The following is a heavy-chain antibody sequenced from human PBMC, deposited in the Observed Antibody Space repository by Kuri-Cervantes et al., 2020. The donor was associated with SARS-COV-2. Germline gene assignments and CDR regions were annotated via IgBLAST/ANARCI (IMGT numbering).Heavy chain of an antibody. CDR1: GGSISSGGYS. D-gene: IGHD3-22*01. V-gene: IGHV4-30-4*07. CDR3: ARVATEISYYYDSSGYSPGAFDI. CDR2: IYYSGST. Sequence: SQTLSLTCAVSGGSISSGGYSWSWIRQPPGKGLEWIGYIYYSGSTYYNPSLKSRVTISVDTSKNQFSLKLSSVTAADTAVYYCARVATEISYYYDSSGYSPGAFDIWGQGTMVTVSS. J-gene: IGHJ3*02.